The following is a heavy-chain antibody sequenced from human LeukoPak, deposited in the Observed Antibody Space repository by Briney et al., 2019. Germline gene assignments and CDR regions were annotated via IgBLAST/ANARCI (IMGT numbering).Heavy chain of an antibody. J-gene: IGHJ6*03. D-gene: IGHD5-18*01. CDR2: IYYSGST. CDR3: ARHSGYSYGYAYSYYYFDF. CDR1: GGSIISSIAC. Sequence: SETLSPTRSVSGGSIISSIACWGWIRQPQGKGLEWIGSIYYSGSTYYNPSLKSRVTISVDPSKNQFSLKLSSVTAADTAVYYCARHSGYSYGYAYSYYYFDFWGKGTPVTVSS. V-gene: IGHV4-39*01.